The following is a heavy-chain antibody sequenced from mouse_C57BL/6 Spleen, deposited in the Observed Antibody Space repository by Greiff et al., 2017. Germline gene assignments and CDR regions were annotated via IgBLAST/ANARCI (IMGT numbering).Heavy chain of an antibody. J-gene: IGHJ2*01. V-gene: IGHV1-81*01. CDR1: GYTFTSYG. Sequence: QVQLQQSGAELARPGASVKLSCTASGYTFTSYGISWVKQRTGQGLEWIGEIYPRSGNTSYNEQFKGKATLTADKSSSTAYMELRSLTSEDSAVYFCARGNYLDYWGQGTTLTVAS. CDR2: IYPRSGNT. D-gene: IGHD1-1*01. CDR3: ARGNYLDY.